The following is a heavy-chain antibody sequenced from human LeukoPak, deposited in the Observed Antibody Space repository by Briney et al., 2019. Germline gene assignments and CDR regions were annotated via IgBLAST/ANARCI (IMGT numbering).Heavy chain of an antibody. Sequence: ASVKVSCKASGFTFTSSAMQWVRQARGQRLEWIGWIVVGSGNTNYAQKFQERVTITRDMSTSTAYVELSSLRSEDTAVYYCAAVGYCSGGSCYRTAFDIWGQGTMVTVSS. V-gene: IGHV1-58*02. CDR2: IVVGSGNT. CDR3: AAVGYCSGGSCYRTAFDI. CDR1: GFTFTSSA. D-gene: IGHD2-15*01. J-gene: IGHJ3*02.